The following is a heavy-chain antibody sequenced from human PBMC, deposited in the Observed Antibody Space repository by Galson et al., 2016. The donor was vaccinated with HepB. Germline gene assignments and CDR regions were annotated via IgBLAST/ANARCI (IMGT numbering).Heavy chain of an antibody. CDR2: ISYSDIT. J-gene: IGHJ3*02. CDR3: ARGDSDAFDI. Sequence: ETLSLTCTVSGGSISTYYWTWIRQPPGKGLEWIGYISYSDITNYSPSLKSRVTISVDTSQNQFSLKLTSVTAADTAVYYCARGDSDAFDIWGQGTMVTVSS. CDR1: GGSISTYY. V-gene: IGHV4-59*01.